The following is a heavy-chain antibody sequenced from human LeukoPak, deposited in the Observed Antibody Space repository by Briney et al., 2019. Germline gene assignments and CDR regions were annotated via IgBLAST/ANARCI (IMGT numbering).Heavy chain of an antibody. D-gene: IGHD1-26*01. V-gene: IGHV1-69*13. CDR2: IIPISGTT. CDR3: ARKLRLGGNWFDP. J-gene: IGHJ5*02. Sequence: GASVKVSCKTSGGTFTSYAITWVRQAPGQGLEWMGKIIPISGTTIYAQKFQGRVTFTADESTSTAYMESSSLRSEDTALYYCARKLRLGGNWFDPWGQGTLVTVSS. CDR1: GGTFTSYA.